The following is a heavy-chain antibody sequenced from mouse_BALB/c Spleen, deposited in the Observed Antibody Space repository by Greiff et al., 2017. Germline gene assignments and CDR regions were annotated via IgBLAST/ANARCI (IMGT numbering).Heavy chain of an antibody. D-gene: IGHD2-14*01. CDR3: ARRDRFYAMDY. V-gene: IGHV3-2*02. Sequence: EVKLQESGPGLVKPSQSLSLTCTVTGYSITSDYAWNWIRQFPGNKLEWMGYISYSGSTSYNPSLKSRISITRDTSKNQFFLQLNSVTTEDTATYYCARRDRFYAMDYWGQGTSVTVSS. CDR1: GYSITSDYA. CDR2: ISYSGST. J-gene: IGHJ4*01.